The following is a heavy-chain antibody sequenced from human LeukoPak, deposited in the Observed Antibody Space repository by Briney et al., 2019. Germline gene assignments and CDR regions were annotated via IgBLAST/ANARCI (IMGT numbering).Heavy chain of an antibody. V-gene: IGHV4-59*12. CDR1: GGSISSYY. D-gene: IGHD3-10*01. CDR3: ARNMVRGVRGTYYYYYYGMDV. CDR2: IYYSGST. Sequence: SETLSLTCTVSGGSISSYYWSWIRQPPGKGLEWIGYIYYSGSTNYNPSLKSRVTISVDTSKNQFSLELSSVTAADTAVYYCARNMVRGVRGTYYYYYYGMDVWGQGTTVTVSS. J-gene: IGHJ6*02.